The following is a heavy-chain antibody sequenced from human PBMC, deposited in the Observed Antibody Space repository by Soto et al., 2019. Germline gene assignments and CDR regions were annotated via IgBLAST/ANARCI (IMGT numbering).Heavy chain of an antibody. CDR2: ISSSSSYI. D-gene: IGHD6-19*01. V-gene: IGHV3-21*01. Sequence: EVQLVESGGGLVKPGGSLRLSCAASGFTFSSYSMNWVRQAPGKGLEWVSSISSSSSYIYYADSVKGRFTISRDNAKNSLYLEMNSLRAEDTAVYYGAGVAVAGAEYCQHWGQGTLVTVSS. CDR3: AGVAVAGAEYCQH. CDR1: GFTFSSYS. J-gene: IGHJ1*01.